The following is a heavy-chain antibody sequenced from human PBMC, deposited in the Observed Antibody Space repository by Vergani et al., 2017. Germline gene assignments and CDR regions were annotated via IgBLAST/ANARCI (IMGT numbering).Heavy chain of an antibody. CDR3: ARAPQWLVLLDY. CDR1: GFTFTSSA. CDR2: IVVGSGNT. D-gene: IGHD6-19*01. V-gene: IGHV1-58*02. Sequence: QLVQSGAEVKKPGSSVKVSCKASGFTFTSSAMQWVRQARGQRLEWIGWIVVGSGNTNYAQKFQERVTITRDTSASTAYMELSSLRSEDTAVYYCARAPQWLVLLDYWGQGTLVTVSS. J-gene: IGHJ4*02.